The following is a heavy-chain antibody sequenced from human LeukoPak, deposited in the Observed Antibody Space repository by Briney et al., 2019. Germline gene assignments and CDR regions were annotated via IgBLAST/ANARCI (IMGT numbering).Heavy chain of an antibody. Sequence: PGGSLRLSCAASGFTFSSYGMHWVRQAPGKGLEWVAFIRYDESNKYYADSVKGRFTISRDNSKNTLYLQMNSLRAEDTAMYYCARDTHYYGSGSPAFDIWGQGTMVTVSS. CDR3: ARDTHYYGSGSPAFDI. J-gene: IGHJ3*02. CDR1: GFTFSSYG. D-gene: IGHD3-10*01. V-gene: IGHV3-30*02. CDR2: IRYDESNK.